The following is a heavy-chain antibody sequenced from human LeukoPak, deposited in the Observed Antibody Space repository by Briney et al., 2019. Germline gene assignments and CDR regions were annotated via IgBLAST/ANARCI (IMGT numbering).Heavy chain of an antibody. Sequence: GGSLRPSCGPSGFTFSDSWMGWFRQAPGQGRGWGASIKDDGSDKYYLDSVRGRFTISRDNAEDSLYLQLDDLRAEDTAVFYCARHLLRGQNFDYWGQGTLVTVSS. CDR3: ARHLLRGQNFDY. CDR2: IKDDGSDK. CDR1: GFTFSDSW. J-gene: IGHJ4*02. V-gene: IGHV3-7*01.